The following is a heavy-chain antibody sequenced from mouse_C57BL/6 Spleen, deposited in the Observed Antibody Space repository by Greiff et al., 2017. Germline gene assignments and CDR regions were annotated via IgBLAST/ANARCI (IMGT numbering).Heavy chain of an antibody. J-gene: IGHJ2*01. CDR1: GYTFTSYW. CDR2: IYPSDSET. Sequence: QVQLQQPGAELVRPGSSVKLSCKASGYTFTSYWMDWVKQRPGQGLEWIGNIYPSDSETHYNQTFKDKATLTVDKSSSTAYMQLSNLTSEDSAVYYCARHCYYVVDDRGQGTTLSVSS. D-gene: IGHD1-1*01. CDR3: ARHCYYVVDD. V-gene: IGHV1-61*01.